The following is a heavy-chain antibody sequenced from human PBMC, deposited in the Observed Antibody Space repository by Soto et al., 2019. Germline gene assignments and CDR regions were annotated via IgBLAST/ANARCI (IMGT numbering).Heavy chain of an antibody. D-gene: IGHD1-26*01. CDR1: GFTFSSYA. V-gene: IGHV3-23*01. CDR3: AKDKGIVGATPHY. Sequence: GGSLRLSCAASGFTFSSYAMSWVRQAPGTGLEWVSAISGSGGSTYYADSVKGRFTISRDNSKNTLYLQMNSLRAEDTAVYYCAKDKGIVGATPHYWGQGTLVTVSS. CDR2: ISGSGGST. J-gene: IGHJ4*02.